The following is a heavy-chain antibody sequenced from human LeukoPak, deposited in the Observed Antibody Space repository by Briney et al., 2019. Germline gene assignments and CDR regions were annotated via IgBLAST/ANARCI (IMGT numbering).Heavy chain of an antibody. CDR2: MYYSGSS. CDR3: ARHIGSSWLDAFDI. D-gene: IGHD6-13*01. CDR1: GGSIRSYC. J-gene: IGHJ3*02. V-gene: IGHV4-59*08. Sequence: PSETLSFTCTVSGGSIRSYCWSWIRQPPGKGLEWIGYMYYSGSSNYNPSLKSRVTIVVDTSKNRFSLNLSSVTAADTAVYYCARHIGSSWLDAFDIWGQGTMVTVSS.